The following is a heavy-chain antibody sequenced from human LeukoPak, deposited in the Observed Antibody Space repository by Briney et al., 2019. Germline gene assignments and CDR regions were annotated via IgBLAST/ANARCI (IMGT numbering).Heavy chain of an antibody. Sequence: PSETLSLTCAVYGGSFSGYYWSWIRQPAGKGLEWIGRIYTSGSTNYNPSLKSRVTMSVDTSKNQFSLKLSSVTAADTAVYYCARDRYGPKGWFDPWGQGTLVTVSS. J-gene: IGHJ5*02. CDR2: IYTSGST. CDR1: GGSFSGYY. V-gene: IGHV4-4*07. CDR3: ARDRYGPKGWFDP. D-gene: IGHD3-10*01.